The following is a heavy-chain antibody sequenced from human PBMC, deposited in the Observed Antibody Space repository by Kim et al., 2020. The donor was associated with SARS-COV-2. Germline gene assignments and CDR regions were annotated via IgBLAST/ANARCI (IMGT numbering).Heavy chain of an antibody. D-gene: IGHD5-12*01. J-gene: IGHJ3*02. CDR2: IYYSGST. Sequence: SETLSLTCTVSGGSISSSSHLWGWIRQPPGKGLEWIGNIYYSGSTYYNPSLKSRVTISVDTSKNQFSLKLSSVTAADTAVYYCARHVARGYSGAFDIWGQGTMVTVSS. CDR1: GGSISSSSHL. V-gene: IGHV4-39*01. CDR3: ARHVARGYSGAFDI.